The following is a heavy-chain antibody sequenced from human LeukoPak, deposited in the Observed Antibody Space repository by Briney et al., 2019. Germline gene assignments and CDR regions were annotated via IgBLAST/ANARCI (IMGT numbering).Heavy chain of an antibody. CDR1: GFTFSSYW. J-gene: IGHJ4*02. Sequence: GGSLRLSCAASGFTFSSYWMHWVRQAPVKGLVWVSRINTDGSSTSYADSVKGRFTISRDNAKNTLYLQMNSLRAEDTAVYYCARVLLSHGDLFDYWGQGTLVTVSS. CDR3: ARVLLSHGDLFDY. CDR2: INTDGSST. V-gene: IGHV3-74*01. D-gene: IGHD4-17*01.